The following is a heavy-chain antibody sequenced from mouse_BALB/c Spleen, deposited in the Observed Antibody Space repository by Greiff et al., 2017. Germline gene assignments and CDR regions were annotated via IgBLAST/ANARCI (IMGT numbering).Heavy chain of an antibody. CDR1: GFTFSSYA. J-gene: IGHJ3*01. CDR3: ARYGYYGLFAY. D-gene: IGHD2-3*01. Sequence: EVMLVESGGGLVKPGGSLKLSCAASGFTFSSYAMSWVRQTPEKRLEWVASISDGGSYTYYPDSVKGRFTISRDNAKNNLYLQMSSLKSEDTAMYYCARYGYYGLFAYWGQGTLVTVSA. V-gene: IGHV5-6*03. CDR2: ISDGGSYT.